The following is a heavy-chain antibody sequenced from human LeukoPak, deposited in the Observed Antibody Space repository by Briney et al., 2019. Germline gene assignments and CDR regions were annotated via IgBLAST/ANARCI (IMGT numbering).Heavy chain of an antibody. CDR1: GFTFRDYA. Sequence: GSLRLSCAASGFTFRDYAMSWVRQAPGEGLEWVSSITGLGGSTFYADSVKGRFTFSRDNSNNMLYLQMNSLRTDDTAVYYCAKDSGYDYMDSWGQGTLVIVSS. V-gene: IGHV3-23*01. CDR3: AKDSGYDYMDS. D-gene: IGHD5-12*01. CDR2: ITGLGGST. J-gene: IGHJ4*02.